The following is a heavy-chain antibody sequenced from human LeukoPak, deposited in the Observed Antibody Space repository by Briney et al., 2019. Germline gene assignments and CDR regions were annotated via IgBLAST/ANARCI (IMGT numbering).Heavy chain of an antibody. Sequence: GASVKVSCKASGYTFTGYYMHWVRQAPGQGLEWMGWINPNSGGTNYAQKFQGRVTMTRDTSISTAYMELRSLRSDDTAVYYCARGLSPRTLYYYDSSGSPFDYWGQGTLVTVSS. CDR3: ARGLSPRTLYYYDSSGSPFDY. V-gene: IGHV1-2*02. D-gene: IGHD3-22*01. J-gene: IGHJ4*02. CDR2: INPNSGGT. CDR1: GYTFTGYY.